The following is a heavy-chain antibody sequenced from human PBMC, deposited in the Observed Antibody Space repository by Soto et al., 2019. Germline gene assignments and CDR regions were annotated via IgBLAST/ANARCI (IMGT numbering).Heavy chain of an antibody. CDR2: IYYSGRT. CDR3: ARLDANSGYAHRLN. V-gene: IGHV4-31*03. Sequence: QVQLQESGPGLVKPSQTLSLTCTVSGGSISSGGYYWSWIRQHPGKGLEWIGYIYYSGRTYYNPSLQSRFTISVDTSKNHFSLKLSSVTAADTAVYYCARLDANSGYAHRLNWGQGALVTVSS. CDR1: GGSISSGGYY. J-gene: IGHJ4*02. D-gene: IGHD5-12*01.